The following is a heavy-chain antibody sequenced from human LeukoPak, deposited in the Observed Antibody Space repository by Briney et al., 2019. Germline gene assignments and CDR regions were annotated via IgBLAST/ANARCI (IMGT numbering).Heavy chain of an antibody. V-gene: IGHV3-53*01. Sequence: GGSLRLSCAASGFTVSSNYMSWVRQAPGKGLEWVSSITSSSSYTFYADSVKGRFTISRDNSKSTLYIQMNSLRAEDTAVYYCARAKPKNMVRGLIMRRESRYYFDYWGQGTLVTVSS. J-gene: IGHJ4*02. CDR1: GFTVSSNY. CDR3: ARAKPKNMVRGLIMRRESRYYFDY. CDR2: ITSSSSYT. D-gene: IGHD3-10*01.